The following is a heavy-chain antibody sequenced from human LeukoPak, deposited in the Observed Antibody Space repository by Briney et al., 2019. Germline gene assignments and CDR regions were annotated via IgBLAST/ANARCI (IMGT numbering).Heavy chain of an antibody. CDR3: ARDLKTVRGVINGY. J-gene: IGHJ4*02. Sequence: ASVKVSCKASGYTFTSYGISWVQQAPGQGLEWMGWISAYNGNTNYAQKLQGRVTMTTDTSTSTAYMELRSLRSDDTAVYYCARDLKTVRGVINGYWGQGTLVTVSS. D-gene: IGHD3-10*01. CDR2: ISAYNGNT. V-gene: IGHV1-18*01. CDR1: GYTFTSYG.